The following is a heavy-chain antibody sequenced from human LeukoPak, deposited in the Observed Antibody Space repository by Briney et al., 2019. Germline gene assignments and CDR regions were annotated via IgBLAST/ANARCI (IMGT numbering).Heavy chain of an antibody. CDR2: IKQDGSEK. J-gene: IGHJ4*02. Sequence: GGSLRLSCAASGFTFSSYWMSWVRQAPGKGLEWVANIKQDGSEKYYVDSVKGRFTISRDDSKNTLYLQMNSLRAEDTAVYYCANQYTSGWYVNFDYWGQGTLVTVSS. D-gene: IGHD6-19*01. CDR1: GFTFSSYW. V-gene: IGHV3-7*03. CDR3: ANQYTSGWYVNFDY.